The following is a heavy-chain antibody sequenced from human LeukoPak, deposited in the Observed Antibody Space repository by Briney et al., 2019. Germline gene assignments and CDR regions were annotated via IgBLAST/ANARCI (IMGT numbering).Heavy chain of an antibody. CDR1: GFTFSSYS. D-gene: IGHD6-13*01. J-gene: IGHJ4*02. CDR2: ISSSSSYI. CDR3: ARERWEYSSSGEDFDY. Sequence: GGSLRLSCAASGFTFSSYSMNWVRQAPGKGLEWVSSISSSSSYIYYADSVKGRFTISRDNAKNSLYLQMNSLRAEDTAVYYCARERWEYSSSGEDFDYWGQGTLVTVPS. V-gene: IGHV3-21*01.